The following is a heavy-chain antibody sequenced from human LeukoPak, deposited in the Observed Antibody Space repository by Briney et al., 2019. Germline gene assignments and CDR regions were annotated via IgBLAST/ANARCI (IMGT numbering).Heavy chain of an antibody. V-gene: IGHV4-38-2*01. CDR3: ARVSGSYRWYFDY. CDR2: IYTSGST. Sequence: PSETLSLTCAVSGYSISSGYYWGWIRQPPGKGLEWIGRIYTSGSTNYNPSLKSRVTISVDTSKNQFSLKLSSVTAADTAVYYCARVSGSYRWYFDYWGQGTLVTVSS. CDR1: GYSISSGYY. J-gene: IGHJ4*02. D-gene: IGHD1-26*01.